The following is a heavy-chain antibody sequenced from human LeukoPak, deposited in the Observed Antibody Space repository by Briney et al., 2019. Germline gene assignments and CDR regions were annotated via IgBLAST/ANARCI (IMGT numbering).Heavy chain of an antibody. D-gene: IGHD1-20*01. CDR1: GFTFSTYT. CDR3: ASFPNWSNDY. V-gene: IGHV3-48*01. J-gene: IGHJ4*02. CDR2: ISSSSSTI. Sequence: GGSLKLSCAASGFTFSTYTMNWVRQAPGKGLEWVSYISSSSSTIYYADSVKGRFTISRDNAKNSLYLQMNSLRAEDTAVYYCASFPNWSNDYWGQGTLVTVSS.